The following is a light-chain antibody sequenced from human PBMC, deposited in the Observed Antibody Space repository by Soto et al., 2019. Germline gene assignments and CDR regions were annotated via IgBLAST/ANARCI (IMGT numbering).Light chain of an antibody. CDR1: QGISSR. J-gene: IGKJ1*01. CDR3: QHYET. Sequence: DIRITQSPSTLSASVGDRVTITCRASQGISSRLAWYQQKAGKAPKLLIYKASTLQSGVPSRFSGGGSGTEWTLTISSLQPDDFATYYCQHYETFGQGTKVEVK. CDR2: KAS. V-gene: IGKV1-5*03.